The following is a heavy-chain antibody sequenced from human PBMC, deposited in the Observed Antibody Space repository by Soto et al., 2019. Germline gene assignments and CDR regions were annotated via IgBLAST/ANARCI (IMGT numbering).Heavy chain of an antibody. D-gene: IGHD3-3*01. J-gene: IGHJ5*02. CDR1: GGSVSSGSYH. CDR2: IYSTGST. CDR3: ARGDYDFWNGYYSNWFDP. Sequence: SETLSLTCAVSGGSVSSGSYHWSWIRQPPGKGLEWIGYIYSTGSTSYNPSLNSRVTISLDTSKSQFSLKLTSVTAADTAVYYCARGDYDFWNGYYSNWFDPWGQGTLVTVSS. V-gene: IGHV4-61*01.